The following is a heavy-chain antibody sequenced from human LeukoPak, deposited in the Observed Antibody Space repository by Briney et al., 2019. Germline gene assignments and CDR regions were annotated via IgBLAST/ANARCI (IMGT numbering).Heavy chain of an antibody. CDR2: ISAYNGNT. J-gene: IGHJ4*02. Sequence: EASVKVSCKASGYTFTGYYMHWVRQAPGQGLEWMGWISAYNGNTNYAQKLQGRVTMTTDTSTSTAYMELRSLRSDDTAVYYCARLVGAPNGDFDYWGQGTLVTVSS. V-gene: IGHV1-18*04. CDR1: GYTFTGYY. D-gene: IGHD1-26*01. CDR3: ARLVGAPNGDFDY.